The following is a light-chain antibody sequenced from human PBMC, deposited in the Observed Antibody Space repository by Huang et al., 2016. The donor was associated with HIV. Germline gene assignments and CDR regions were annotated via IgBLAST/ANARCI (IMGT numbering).Light chain of an antibody. CDR2: DAS. Sequence: EIVLTQSPATLSLSPGERATPTCRASQSVSSYLAWYQQKPGQAPRHLINDASNGATGIPARFSGSGSGTDFTLTISSLEPEDFAVYYCQQRSNWPPLTFGGGTKVEIK. CDR3: QQRSNWPPLT. J-gene: IGKJ4*01. V-gene: IGKV3-11*01. CDR1: QSVSSY.